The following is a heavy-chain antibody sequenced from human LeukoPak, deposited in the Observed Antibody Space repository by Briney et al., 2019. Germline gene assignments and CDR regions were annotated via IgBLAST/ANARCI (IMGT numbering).Heavy chain of an antibody. CDR1: GFTFSNHA. CDR3: AKDGNNFEY. CDR2: IGSSGGDT. J-gene: IGHJ4*02. V-gene: IGHV3-23*01. Sequence: GGSLRLSCAASGFTFSNHAMSWVRQAPGKGLEWVSNIGSSGGDTYYADSVKGRFTISRDNSKSTLFLQMNSLRAEDTAVYYCAKDGNNFEYWGQGTLATVSS.